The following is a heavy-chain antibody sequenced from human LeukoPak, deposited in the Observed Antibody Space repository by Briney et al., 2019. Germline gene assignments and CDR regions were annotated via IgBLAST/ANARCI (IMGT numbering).Heavy chain of an antibody. CDR3: AKVRFFGGIPYYFDY. Sequence: GGSLRLSRAASGFTFSSYAMSWVRQAPGKGLEWVSAISGSGGSTYYADSVKGRFTISRDNSKNTLYLQMNSLRAEDTAVYYCAKVRFFGGIPYYFDYWGQGTLVTVSS. V-gene: IGHV3-23*01. J-gene: IGHJ4*02. CDR2: ISGSGGST. D-gene: IGHD2-15*01. CDR1: GFTFSSYA.